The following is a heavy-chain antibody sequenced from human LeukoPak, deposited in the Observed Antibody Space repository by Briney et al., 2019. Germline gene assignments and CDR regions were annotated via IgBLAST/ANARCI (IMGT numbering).Heavy chain of an antibody. CDR2: MFQSGTT. V-gene: IGHV4-38-2*02. Sequence: PSETLSLTCTVSGYSISSNYYWAWIRQPPGKGLEWIGNMFQSGTTTYNPSLKSRVTISKDTSKNQFSLNLRFVTAADTAVYFCARVVGATQLDYWGQGILVTVSS. J-gene: IGHJ4*02. D-gene: IGHD1-26*01. CDR3: ARVVGATQLDY. CDR1: GYSISSNYY.